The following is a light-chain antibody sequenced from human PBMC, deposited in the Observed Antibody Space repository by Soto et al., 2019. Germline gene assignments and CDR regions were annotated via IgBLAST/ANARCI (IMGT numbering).Light chain of an antibody. J-gene: IGLJ3*02. CDR1: RSDIVNFNR. CDR2: EVT. Sequence: QSALTQPPSVSGSPGQSVAISCTGTRSDIVNFNRVSWYQQPPGTAPKVLIYEVTNRPSGVPDRFSGSKSGNTAFLIISGLQAEDEADYYCSSYTSTNTWVFGGGTQLTVL. V-gene: IGLV2-18*02. CDR3: SSYTSTNTWV.